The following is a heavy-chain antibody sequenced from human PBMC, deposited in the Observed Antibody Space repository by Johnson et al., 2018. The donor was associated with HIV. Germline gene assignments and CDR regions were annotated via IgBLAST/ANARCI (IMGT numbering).Heavy chain of an antibody. Sequence: MQLVESGGGLVQPGGSLRLSCAASGFTVSSNYMSWVRQAPGKGLEWVSVIYSGGSTYYADSVKGRFTISRDNAKNSLYLQMNSLRAEDTAVYYCARVGVSGYDLAAFDIWGRGTMVTVSS. CDR2: IYSGGST. J-gene: IGHJ3*02. V-gene: IGHV3-66*01. CDR3: ARVGVSGYDLAAFDI. D-gene: IGHD5-12*01. CDR1: GFTVSSNY.